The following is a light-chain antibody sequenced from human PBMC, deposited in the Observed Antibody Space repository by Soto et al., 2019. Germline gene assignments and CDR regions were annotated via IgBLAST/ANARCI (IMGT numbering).Light chain of an antibody. CDR2: GNS. Sequence: QSVLTQPPSVSGAPGQRVTSSCTGSSSNIGAGYDVHWYQQLPGTAPKLLIYGNSNRPSGVPDRFSGSKPGTSASLAITGLQAEDEADYYCQSYDSSLSGHYVFGTGTKVTVL. J-gene: IGLJ1*01. CDR3: QSYDSSLSGHYV. CDR1: SSNIGAGYD. V-gene: IGLV1-40*01.